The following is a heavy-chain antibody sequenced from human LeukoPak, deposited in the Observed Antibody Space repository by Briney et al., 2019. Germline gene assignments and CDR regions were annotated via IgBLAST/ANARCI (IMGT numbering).Heavy chain of an antibody. V-gene: IGHV1-69*04. CDR3: AFLWFGEFDAFDI. D-gene: IGHD3-10*01. CDR2: IIPILGIA. Sequence: ASVKVSCKASGGTFSSYAISWVRQAPGQGLGWMGRIIPILGIANYAQKFQGRVTITADKSTSTAYMELSSLRSEDTAVYYCAFLWFGEFDAFDIWGQGTMVTVSS. CDR1: GGTFSSYA. J-gene: IGHJ3*02.